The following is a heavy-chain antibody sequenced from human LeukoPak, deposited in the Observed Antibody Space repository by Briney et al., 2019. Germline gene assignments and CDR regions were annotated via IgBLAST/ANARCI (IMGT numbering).Heavy chain of an antibody. D-gene: IGHD7-27*01. CDR2: IYDSGST. V-gene: IGHV4-39*07. J-gene: IGHJ4*02. CDR1: GGSIRSSYYY. CDR3: ASGRGLPLGY. Sequence: SETLSLTCTVSGGSIRSSYYYWGWIRQPPGKGLEWIGSIYDSGSTNYNPSLKSRVTISVDTSKNQFSLKLNSVTAADTAVYYCASGRGLPLGYWGQGTLVTVSS.